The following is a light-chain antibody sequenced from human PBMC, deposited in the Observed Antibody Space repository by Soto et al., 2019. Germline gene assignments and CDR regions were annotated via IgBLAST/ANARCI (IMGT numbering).Light chain of an antibody. V-gene: IGKV1-27*01. J-gene: IGKJ4*01. CDR1: QDISND. CDR3: QKYNIFPPT. Sequence: DFQMTQSPSSLSASVGDRVTITCRASQDISNDVAWYQQKPGKPPNLLISSSSTLQSGVPSRFSGTGYGTDFTLTIANLQPDDVTTYYCQKYNIFPPTFGGGTKLDIK. CDR2: SSS.